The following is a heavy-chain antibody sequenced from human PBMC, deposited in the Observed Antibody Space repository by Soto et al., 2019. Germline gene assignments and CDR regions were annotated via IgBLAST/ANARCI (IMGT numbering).Heavy chain of an antibody. D-gene: IGHD4-4*01. CDR3: ASTSTWGNSLGFDY. J-gene: IGHJ4*02. V-gene: IGHV4-30-4*01. CDR2: IYYSGST. Sequence: SETLSLTCTVSGGSISSGDYYWSWIRQPPGKGLEWIGYIYYSGSTYYNPSLKSRVTISVDTSKNQFSLKLSSVTAADTAVYYCASTSTWGNSLGFDYWGQGILVTVS. CDR1: GGSISSGDYY.